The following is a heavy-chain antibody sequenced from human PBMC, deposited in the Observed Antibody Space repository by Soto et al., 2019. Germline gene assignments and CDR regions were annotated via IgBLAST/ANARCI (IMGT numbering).Heavy chain of an antibody. V-gene: IGHV4-31*03. J-gene: IGHJ1*01. CDR3: AIYDSSGSRGFQH. CDR2: IFYSGST. D-gene: IGHD3-22*01. Sequence: TLSLTCTVSGGSISSGVYYWSWIRQHPGKGLEWIGYIFYSGSTYYNPSLKSRLTISVDTSKNQFSLKLSSVTAADTAVYYCAIYDSSGSRGFQHWGQGTLVTVSS. CDR1: GGSISSGVYY.